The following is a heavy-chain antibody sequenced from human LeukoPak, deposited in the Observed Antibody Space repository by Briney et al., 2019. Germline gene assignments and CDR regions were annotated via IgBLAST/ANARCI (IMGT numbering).Heavy chain of an antibody. CDR3: AKGYYYYDSSGYYPSFDY. Sequence: GGSLRLSCAASGFTFSSYGMHWVRQAPGKGLEWVAVISYDGSNKYYADSVKGRFTISRDNSKNTLYLQMNSLRAEDTAVYYCAKGYYYYDSSGYYPSFDYWGQGTLVTVSS. CDR1: GFTFSSYG. D-gene: IGHD3-22*01. J-gene: IGHJ4*02. CDR2: ISYDGSNK. V-gene: IGHV3-30*18.